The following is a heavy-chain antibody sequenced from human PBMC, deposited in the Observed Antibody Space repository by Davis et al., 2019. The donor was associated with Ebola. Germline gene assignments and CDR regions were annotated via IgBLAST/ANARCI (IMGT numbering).Heavy chain of an antibody. CDR2: ISGSAYTT. J-gene: IGHJ4*02. CDR1: GFTFNNYA. V-gene: IGHV3-23*01. CDR3: AKSSGLWYFDY. Sequence: GESLKISCATSGFTFNNYAMNWVRQPPGKGLEWVSSISGSAYTTYYADSVRGRFTISRDNSKNTLDLQMNSLRAEDTAVYYCAKSSGLWYFDYWGQGTLVTVSS. D-gene: IGHD6-19*01.